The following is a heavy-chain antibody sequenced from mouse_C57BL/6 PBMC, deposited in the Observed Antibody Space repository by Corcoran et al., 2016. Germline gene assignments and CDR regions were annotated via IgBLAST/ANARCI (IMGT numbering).Heavy chain of an antibody. CDR3: ARDYGNPHYYAMDY. CDR1: GYTFTDYY. D-gene: IGHD2-1*01. CDR2: IFPGSGST. V-gene: IGHV1-75*01. J-gene: IGHJ4*01. Sequence: QVQLQQSGAELVKPGASVKVSCKASGYTFTDYYINWVKQGPGQGLEWIGWIFPGSGSTYYNEKFKGKATLTVDKSSSTAYMLLSSLTSEDSAVYFCARDYGNPHYYAMDYWGQGTSVTVS.